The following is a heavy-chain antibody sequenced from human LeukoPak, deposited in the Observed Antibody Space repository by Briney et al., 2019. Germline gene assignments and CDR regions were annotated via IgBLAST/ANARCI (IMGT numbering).Heavy chain of an antibody. J-gene: IGHJ5*02. CDR3: ARGSIGPRSGFDP. D-gene: IGHD2-2*01. V-gene: IGHV3-66*01. CDR1: GFTVSTNC. CDR2: VFSNGDP. Sequence: GGSLRPYFAAPGFTVSTNCKRCVRRAARDGLEWVPVVFSNGDPHSADSVKGTFSMSRDNSKNTLFLQMNSLRDEDTAVYYCARGSIGPRSGFDPWGQGTLVTVSS.